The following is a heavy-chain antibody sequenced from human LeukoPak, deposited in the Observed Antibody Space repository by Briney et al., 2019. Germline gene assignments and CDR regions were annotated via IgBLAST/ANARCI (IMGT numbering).Heavy chain of an antibody. CDR1: GYTFTSYG. CDR2: ISAYNGNT. CDR3: AREGITIFGYYYYMDV. J-gene: IGHJ6*03. Sequence: GASVKVSCKASGYTFTSYGISWVRRAPGQGLEWMGWISAYNGNTNYAQKLQGRVTMTTDTSTSTAYMELRSLRSDDTAVYYCAREGITIFGYYYYMDVWGKGTTVTISS. V-gene: IGHV1-18*01. D-gene: IGHD3-9*01.